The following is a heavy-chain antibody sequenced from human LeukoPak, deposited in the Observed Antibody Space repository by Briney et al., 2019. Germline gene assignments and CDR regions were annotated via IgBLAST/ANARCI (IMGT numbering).Heavy chain of an antibody. CDR3: ARDGDDSYGFLFDY. CDR2: IYSGGST. D-gene: IGHD5-18*01. J-gene: IGHJ4*02. V-gene: IGHV3-66*01. CDR1: GFTVSSNY. Sequence: GGSLRLSCAASGFTVSSNYMSWVRQAPGKGLEWVSVIYSGGSTYYADSVKGRFTISRDNSKNTLYLQMNSLRAEDTAVFYCARDGDDSYGFLFDYWGQGTLVTVSS.